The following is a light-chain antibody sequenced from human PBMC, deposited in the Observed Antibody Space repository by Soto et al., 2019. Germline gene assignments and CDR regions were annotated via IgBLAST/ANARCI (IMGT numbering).Light chain of an antibody. Sequence: DSEMTQSPSTVSLTIGERVTITCRSSQIISSWLAWYQQKPGKAPKLLIYKASTLKSGVPSRFSGSGSGTEFTLTISSLQPDDFATYYCQHYSSYSEAFGQGTKVDIK. CDR1: QIISSW. CDR2: KAS. V-gene: IGKV1-5*03. CDR3: QHYSSYSEA. J-gene: IGKJ1*01.